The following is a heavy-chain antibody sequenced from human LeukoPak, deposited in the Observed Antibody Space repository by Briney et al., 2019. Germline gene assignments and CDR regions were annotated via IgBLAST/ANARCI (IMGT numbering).Heavy chain of an antibody. CDR2: IYYGGST. J-gene: IGHJ3*02. CDR3: ARDRGDYYDSSGSGAFDI. V-gene: IGHV4-59*01. D-gene: IGHD3-22*01. Sequence: KPSETLSLTCTASGGSISSYYWSWIRQPPGKGLEGFGYIYYGGSTNYNPSLKSRVTISVDTSKNKFSLKLSSVTAADTAVYYCARDRGDYYDSSGSGAFDIWGQGTMVTVSS. CDR1: GGSISSYY.